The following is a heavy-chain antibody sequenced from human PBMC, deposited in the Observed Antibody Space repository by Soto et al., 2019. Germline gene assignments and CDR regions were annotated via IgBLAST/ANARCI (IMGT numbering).Heavy chain of an antibody. D-gene: IGHD4-17*01. V-gene: IGHV3-48*01. J-gene: IGHJ5*02. CDR1: GFTFSSYS. CDR2: ISSSSSTI. CDR3: VSPCALCDYGGFDP. Sequence: GSLRLSCAASGFTFSSYSMNWVRQAPWKGLEWVSYISSSSSTIYYADSVKGRFTISRDNAKNSLYLQMNSLRAEDTAVYYWVSPCALCDYGGFDPWAEGTLVTVSS.